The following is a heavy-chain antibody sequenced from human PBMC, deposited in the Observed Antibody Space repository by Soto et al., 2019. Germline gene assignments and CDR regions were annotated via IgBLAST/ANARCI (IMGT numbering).Heavy chain of an antibody. V-gene: IGHV1-3*01. CDR3: ARVPARSYCTTTTCYNWFDP. CDR2: INAGNGNT. D-gene: IGHD2-2*01. Sequence: ASVKVSCKACGYTFSTYAVHWVRQVPGQGLEWMGWINAGNGNTKYSQKFQGRVTITRDTSASTAYMHLSSLKSEDTAVYYCARVPARSYCTTTTCYNWFDPWGQGTQVTVSS. CDR1: GYTFSTYA. J-gene: IGHJ5*02.